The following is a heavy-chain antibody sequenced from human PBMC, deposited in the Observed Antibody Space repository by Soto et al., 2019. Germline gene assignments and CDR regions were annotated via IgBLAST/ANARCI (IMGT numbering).Heavy chain of an antibody. Sequence: SETLTLTCAVSGGSISSSNWWCCVRQPPGGGQGWFGVICRSGSTNYNPSLRSRVTISVDNSKNPFSLKLNTVTAADTAVYYCARVTHTYPHRITIIVVVRVGYDDFDIWGQGTMVTVSS. V-gene: IGHV4-4*02. CDR3: ARVTHTYPHRITIIVVVRVGYDDFDI. D-gene: IGHD3-22*01. CDR2: ICRSGST. CDR1: GGSISSSNW. J-gene: IGHJ3*02.